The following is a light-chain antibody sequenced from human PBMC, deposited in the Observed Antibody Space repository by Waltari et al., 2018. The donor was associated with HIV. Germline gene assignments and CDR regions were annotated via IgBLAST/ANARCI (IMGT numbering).Light chain of an antibody. J-gene: IGLJ2*01. CDR3: ATWDDNLSGVV. CDR2: RNN. Sequence: QFVLSQPDSAPGTLGRRLTTPCDATRTDIGRYCLYLFQYLPDTAPKLLIYRNNQRPSGVPDRFSGSKSGTSASLAISGLRSEDEADYYCATWDDNLSGVVFGGGTKLTVL. V-gene: IGLV1-47*01. CDR1: RTDIGRYC.